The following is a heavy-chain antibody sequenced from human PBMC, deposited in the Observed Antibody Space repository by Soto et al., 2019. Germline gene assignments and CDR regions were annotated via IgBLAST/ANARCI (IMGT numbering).Heavy chain of an antibody. J-gene: IGHJ6*02. CDR3: ARRQQWLVIGVYYYGMDV. CDR1: GYTFTSYG. Sequence: QVQLVQSGAEVKKPGASVKVSCKASGYTFTSYGISWVRQAPGQGLEWMGWISAYNGNTNYAQKLQGRVTMTTDTSTSTAYMERRSLRSDDTAVYYCARRQQWLVIGVYYYGMDVWGQGTTVTVSS. CDR2: ISAYNGNT. V-gene: IGHV1-18*01. D-gene: IGHD6-19*01.